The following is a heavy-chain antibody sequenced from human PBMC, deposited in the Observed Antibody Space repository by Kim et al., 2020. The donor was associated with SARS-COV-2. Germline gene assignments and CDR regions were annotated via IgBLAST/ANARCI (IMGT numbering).Heavy chain of an antibody. D-gene: IGHD1-26*01. CDR1: GFTFSSYW. J-gene: IGHJ4*02. CDR2: INSDGGTT. V-gene: IGHV3-74*01. CDR3: ASRRYTGAYYYFDY. Sequence: GGSLRLSCAASGFTFSSYWMHWVRQAPGKGLVWVSCINSDGGTTSYADSVKGRFTISRDNAKSTLYLQMNRLRAEDTAVYYCASRRYTGAYYYFDYWGQGSLVTVSS.